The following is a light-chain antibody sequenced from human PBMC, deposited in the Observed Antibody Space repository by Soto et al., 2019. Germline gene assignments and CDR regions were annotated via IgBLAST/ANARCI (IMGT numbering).Light chain of an antibody. V-gene: IGLV1-44*01. Sequence: QSVLTQSPSASGTPGQRVTISCSGSSXNIGSNTVNWYQQLPGTAPKLLIYSNNQRPSGVPDRFSGSKSGTSASLAISGLQSEDEADYYCAAWDDSLNGYVFGTGTKVTVL. CDR2: SNN. CDR1: SXNIGSNT. CDR3: AAWDDSLNGYV. J-gene: IGLJ1*01.